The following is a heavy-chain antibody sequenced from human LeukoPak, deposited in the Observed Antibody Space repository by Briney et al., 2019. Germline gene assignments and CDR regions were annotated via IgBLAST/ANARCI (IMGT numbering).Heavy chain of an antibody. D-gene: IGHD3-10*01. J-gene: IGHJ1*01. V-gene: IGHV1-2*02. CDR3: ARLPGEH. CDR2: INPDSGGT. Sequence: ASVKVSCKASGYIFTGYFMHWVRQAPGQGLEWMGWINPDSGGTNYAQKFQGRVSMTRDTSVSTAYMELSSLRSDDTAVYYCARLPGEHWGQGTLITVSS. CDR1: GYIFTGYF.